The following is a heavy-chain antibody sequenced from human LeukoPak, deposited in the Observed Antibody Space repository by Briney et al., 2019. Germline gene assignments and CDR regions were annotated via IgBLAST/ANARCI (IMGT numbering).Heavy chain of an antibody. V-gene: IGHV1-69*13. CDR3: ARGSNYYDSSAPFDP. CDR1: GGTFNSYA. D-gene: IGHD3-22*01. Sequence: GASVKVSCKASGGTFNSYAISWVRQAPGQGLEWMGGIIPIFGTANYAQKFQGRVTITADESTSTAYMELSSLRSEDTAVYYCARGSNYYDSSAPFDPWGQGTLVTVSS. J-gene: IGHJ5*02. CDR2: IIPIFGTA.